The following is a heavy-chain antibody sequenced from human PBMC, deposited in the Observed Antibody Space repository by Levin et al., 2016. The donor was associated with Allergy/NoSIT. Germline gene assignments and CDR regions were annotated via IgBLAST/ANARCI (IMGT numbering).Heavy chain of an antibody. CDR2: ISSSGSTI. D-gene: IGHD6-13*01. CDR1: GFTFSDYS. CDR3: ARDKKARIGAAGELDY. V-gene: IGHV3-11*01. J-gene: IGHJ4*02. Sequence: GESLKISCAASGFTFSDYSMSWIRQAPGKGLEWVSYISSSGSTIYYADSVKGRFTISRDNAKNSLYLQMNSLAEDTAVYYCARDKKARIGAAGELDYWGQGTLVTVSS.